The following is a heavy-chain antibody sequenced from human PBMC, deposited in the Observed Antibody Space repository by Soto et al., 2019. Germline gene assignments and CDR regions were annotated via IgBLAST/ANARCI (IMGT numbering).Heavy chain of an antibody. J-gene: IGHJ4*02. V-gene: IGHV1-18*04. D-gene: IGHD1-26*01. CDR3: AREGATLGYSYFDY. Sequence: AAVKVSCKASGYTFTSYGISWVRQAPGQGLEWMGWISAYNGNTNYAQKLQGRVTMTTDTSTSTAYMELRSLRSDDTAVYYCAREGATLGYSYFDYWGQGTLVTVSS. CDR2: ISAYNGNT. CDR1: GYTFTSYG.